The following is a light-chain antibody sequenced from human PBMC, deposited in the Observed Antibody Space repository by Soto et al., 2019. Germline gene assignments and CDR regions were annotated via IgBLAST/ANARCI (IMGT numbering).Light chain of an antibody. J-gene: IGKJ4*01. Sequence: DIVMTQSPLSLPVTPGEPASISCRSSQSLLHSNGYNCLDWYLQKPGQSPQLLIHLGSNRASGVPDRFSGSGSGTDFTLKNSRVEAENVGVYYCMQALQIPLTFGGRTKVEIK. CDR1: QSLLHSNGYNC. V-gene: IGKV2-28*01. CDR2: LGS. CDR3: MQALQIPLT.